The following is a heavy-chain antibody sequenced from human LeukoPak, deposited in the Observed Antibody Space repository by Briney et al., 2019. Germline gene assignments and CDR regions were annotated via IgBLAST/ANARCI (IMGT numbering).Heavy chain of an antibody. CDR2: ISSSSSTI. V-gene: IGHV3-48*01. Sequence: GGSLRLSCAASGFTFSSYSMNWLRQAPGKGLEWVSYISSSSSTIYYADSVKGRFTISRDNAKNSLYLQMNSLRAEDTAVYYCARGVSDYYDSSGYYSAGGAFDIWGQGTMVTVSS. CDR1: GFTFSSYS. D-gene: IGHD3-22*01. CDR3: ARGVSDYYDSSGYYSAGGAFDI. J-gene: IGHJ3*02.